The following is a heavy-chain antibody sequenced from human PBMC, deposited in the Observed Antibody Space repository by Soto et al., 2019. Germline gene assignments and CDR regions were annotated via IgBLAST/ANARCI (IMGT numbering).Heavy chain of an antibody. J-gene: IGHJ5*02. V-gene: IGHV3-23*01. Sequence: EVQLFESGGALVQPGGSLRLSCAASGFTSSNYAMSWVRQAPGKGLEWVSVISTSGGRTYYADSVKGRFTISRDNSNNTLYLQMNSLRAEDTAVYYCARDYYPSSGYPNWFDPWGQGTLVTVSS. D-gene: IGHD3-22*01. CDR1: GFTSSNYA. CDR3: ARDYYPSSGYPNWFDP. CDR2: ISTSGGRT.